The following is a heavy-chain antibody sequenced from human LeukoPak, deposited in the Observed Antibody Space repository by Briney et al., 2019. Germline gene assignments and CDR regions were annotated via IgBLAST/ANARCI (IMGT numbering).Heavy chain of an antibody. CDR1: GFTFSSYG. CDR3: AKPGAEGGATHSNYFDY. Sequence: GGSLRLSCAASGFTFSSYGMSWVRQAPGKGLEWVSAISGSGGSTYYADSVKGRFTISRDNSKNTLYLQMNSLRAEDTAVYYCAKPGAEGGATHSNYFDYWGQGTLVTVSS. CDR2: ISGSGGST. J-gene: IGHJ4*02. D-gene: IGHD1-26*01. V-gene: IGHV3-23*01.